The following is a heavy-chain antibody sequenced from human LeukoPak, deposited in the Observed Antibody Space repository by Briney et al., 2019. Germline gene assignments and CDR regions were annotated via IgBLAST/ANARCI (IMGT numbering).Heavy chain of an antibody. CDR2: IRGSGGST. Sequence: GGSLRLPCAASGFAFSSYSMRWVRQAPGKGLEGVLAIRGSGGSTYYADSVKGRFTISRDNSKNTLYLQMNSLRAEDTAVYYCAKIYYYDSSGYYYRSFYFDYWGQGTLVTVSS. CDR1: GFAFSSYS. V-gene: IGHV3-23*01. J-gene: IGHJ4*02. CDR3: AKIYYYDSSGYYYRSFYFDY. D-gene: IGHD3-22*01.